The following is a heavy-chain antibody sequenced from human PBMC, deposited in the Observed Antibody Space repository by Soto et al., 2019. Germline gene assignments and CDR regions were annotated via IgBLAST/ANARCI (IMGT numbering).Heavy chain of an antibody. Sequence: GGSLRLSCAASGFTFSSYAMSWVRQAPGKGLEWVSAISGSGGSTYYADSVKGRFTISRDNSKNTLYLQMNSLRAEDTAVYYCANGPVPQRSGYYLDLSYYYGMDVWGQGTTLTVSS. CDR3: ANGPVPQRSGYYLDLSYYYGMDV. V-gene: IGHV3-23*01. D-gene: IGHD3-22*01. CDR2: ISGSGGST. CDR1: GFTFSSYA. J-gene: IGHJ6*02.